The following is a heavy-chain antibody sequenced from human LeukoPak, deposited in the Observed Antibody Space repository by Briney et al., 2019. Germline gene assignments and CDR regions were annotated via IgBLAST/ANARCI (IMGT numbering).Heavy chain of an antibody. J-gene: IGHJ3*02. Sequence: GGSLRLSCAASGFTFSSYGMHWVRQAPGKGLEWVAVISYDGSNKYYADSVKGRFTISRDNSKNTLYLQMNSLRAEDTAVYYCAIPSKIEYYDWAFDIWGQGTMVTVSS. D-gene: IGHD3-3*01. CDR3: AIPSKIEYYDWAFDI. CDR1: GFTFSSYG. CDR2: ISYDGSNK. V-gene: IGHV3-30*03.